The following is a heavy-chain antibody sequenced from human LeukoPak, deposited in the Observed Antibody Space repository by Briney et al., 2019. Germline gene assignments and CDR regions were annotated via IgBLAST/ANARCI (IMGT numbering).Heavy chain of an antibody. Sequence: ASVKVSCKASGYTFTSYGISWVRQAPGQGLEWMGWMNPNSGNTGYAQKFQGRVTMTRNTSISTAYMELSSLRSEDTAVYYCARSLDSSSYYYYYGMDVWGQGTTVTVSS. J-gene: IGHJ6*02. V-gene: IGHV1-8*02. CDR3: ARSLDSSSYYYYYGMDV. CDR2: MNPNSGNT. D-gene: IGHD6-6*01. CDR1: GYTFTSYG.